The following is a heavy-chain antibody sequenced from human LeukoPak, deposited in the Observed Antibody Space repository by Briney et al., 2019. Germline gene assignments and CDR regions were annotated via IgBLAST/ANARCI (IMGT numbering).Heavy chain of an antibody. J-gene: IGHJ1*01. CDR1: GFTFSSHW. CDR2: IKSDGSST. V-gene: IGHV3-74*01. D-gene: IGHD2-21*02. CDR3: ARAASCGGDCSSSYLQH. Sequence: PGGSLRLSCAASGFTFSSHWMHWVRQAPGKGLVWVSRIKSDGSSTSYADSVKGRFTISRDNAKNTLYLQMNSPRAEDMAVYYCARAASCGGDCSSSYLQHWGQGTLVTVSS.